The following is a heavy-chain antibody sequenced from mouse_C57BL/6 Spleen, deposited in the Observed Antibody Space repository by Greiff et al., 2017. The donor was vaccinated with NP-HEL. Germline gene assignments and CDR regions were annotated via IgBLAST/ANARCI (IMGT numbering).Heavy chain of an antibody. Sequence: EVKLQESGPGLVKPSQSLSLTCSVTGYSITSGYYWNWIRQFPGNKLEWMGYISYDGSNNYNPSLKNRISITRDTSKNQFFLKLNSVTTEDTATYYCATPPGSSYWYFDVWGTGTTVTVSS. CDR3: ATPPGSSYWYFDV. CDR2: ISYDGSN. D-gene: IGHD1-1*01. CDR1: GYSITSGYY. V-gene: IGHV3-6*01. J-gene: IGHJ1*03.